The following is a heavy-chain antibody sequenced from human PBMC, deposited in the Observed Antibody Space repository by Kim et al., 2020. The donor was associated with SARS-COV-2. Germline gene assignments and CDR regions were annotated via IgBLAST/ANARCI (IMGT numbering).Heavy chain of an antibody. CDR2: IKQDGSEK. J-gene: IGHJ4*02. V-gene: IGHV3-7*03. D-gene: IGHD3-9*01. Sequence: GGSLRLSCAASGFTFSSYGMSWVRQAPGKGLEWVANIKQDGSEKYYVDSVKGRFTISRDNAKNSLYLQMNSLRAEDTAVYYCARDDILTGSEFDYWGQGTLVTVSS. CDR1: GFTFSSYG. CDR3: ARDDILTGSEFDY.